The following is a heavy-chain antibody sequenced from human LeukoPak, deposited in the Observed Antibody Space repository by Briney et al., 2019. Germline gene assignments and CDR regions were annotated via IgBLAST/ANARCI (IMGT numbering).Heavy chain of an antibody. Sequence: PGGSLRLSCAASGFTFSTYWMNWVRQAPGKGLVWVSRVNNDGSSTSYADSVKGRFTISRDNTKSTLYLQMNSLRAEDTAVYYCAGDLNDLLQNYRSTWYPADYWGQGTLVTVSS. CDR3: AGDLNDLLQNYRSTWYPADY. V-gene: IGHV3-74*01. CDR2: VNNDGSST. D-gene: IGHD6-13*01. J-gene: IGHJ4*02. CDR1: GFTFSTYW.